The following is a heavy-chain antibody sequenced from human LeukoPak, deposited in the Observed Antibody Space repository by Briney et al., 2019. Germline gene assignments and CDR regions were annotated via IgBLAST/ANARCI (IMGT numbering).Heavy chain of an antibody. J-gene: IGHJ6*03. V-gene: IGHV3-30*02. Sequence: GGSLRFSCAASGFNFNTYGMYWVRQAPGKGLEWVALIRYDETNEYYADSVKGRFTISRDNSKNTLYLQMNSLRTEDTAVYYCAKDSRAALVGPYYMDVWGKGTTVTISS. CDR1: GFNFNTYG. CDR2: IRYDETNE. CDR3: AKDSRAALVGPYYMDV. D-gene: IGHD6-25*01.